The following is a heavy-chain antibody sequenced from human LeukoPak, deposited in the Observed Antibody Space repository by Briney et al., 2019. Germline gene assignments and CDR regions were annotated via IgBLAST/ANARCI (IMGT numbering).Heavy chain of an antibody. J-gene: IGHJ4*02. D-gene: IGHD1-14*01. CDR3: ARLTGLYYFDY. Sequence: SETLSLTCTVSGYSISSGYYWGWIRQPPGKGLEWIGSIYHSGSTYYNPSLKSRVTISVDTSKNQFSLKLSSVTAADTAVYYCARLTGLYYFDYWGQGTLVTVSS. V-gene: IGHV4-38-2*02. CDR1: GYSISSGYY. CDR2: IYHSGST.